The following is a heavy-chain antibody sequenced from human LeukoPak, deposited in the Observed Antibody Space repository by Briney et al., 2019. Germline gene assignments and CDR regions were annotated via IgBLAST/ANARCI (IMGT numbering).Heavy chain of an antibody. Sequence: PGGSLRLSCAASGFTFSTFSMNWFRQAPRKGLEWVSSISSTSWSIYYADSVKGRFTISRDNAENSVYLQMNSLRAEDTAIYYCTGESAARTIAVADHWGQGTLVTVSS. V-gene: IGHV3-21*01. D-gene: IGHD6-19*01. CDR1: GFTFSTFS. CDR3: TGESAARTIAVADH. J-gene: IGHJ5*02. CDR2: ISSTSWSI.